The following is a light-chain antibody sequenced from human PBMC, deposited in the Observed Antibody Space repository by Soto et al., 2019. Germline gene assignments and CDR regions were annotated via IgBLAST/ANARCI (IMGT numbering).Light chain of an antibody. CDR1: SSNIGSNY. CDR2: RNN. Sequence: QSVLTQPPSASGTPGQRVTISCSGSSSNIGSNYVYWYQQLPGTAPKLLIYRNNQRPSGVPDRFSGSKSGTSASLAISGLRSEDEADYYCVAWDDSRFWVFGGGTKLTVL. CDR3: VAWDDSRFWV. J-gene: IGLJ3*02. V-gene: IGLV1-47*01.